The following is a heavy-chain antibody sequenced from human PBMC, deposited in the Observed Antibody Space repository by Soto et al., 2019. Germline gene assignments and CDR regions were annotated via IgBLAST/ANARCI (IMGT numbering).Heavy chain of an antibody. D-gene: IGHD3-22*01. CDR2: ISAYNGNT. CDR3: ARDPLDYYDSSGKRADY. V-gene: IGHV1-18*04. J-gene: IGHJ4*02. Sequence: SVKVSCKASGYTFTSYGISWVRQAPGQGLEWMGWISAYNGNTNYAQKLQGRVTMTTDTSTSTAYMELRSLRSDDTAVYYCARDPLDYYDSSGKRADYWGQGTLVTAPQ. CDR1: GYTFTSYG.